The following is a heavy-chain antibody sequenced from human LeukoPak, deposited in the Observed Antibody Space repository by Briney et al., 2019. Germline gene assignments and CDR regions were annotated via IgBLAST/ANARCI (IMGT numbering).Heavy chain of an antibody. V-gene: IGHV3-21*01. D-gene: IGHD2-15*01. Sequence: GGSLRLSCAASGFTFSSYSMNWVRQAPGKGLEWVSSISSSSGYIYYADSVKGRFTISRDNAKNSLYLQMNSLRAEDTAVYYCARDCSGGSCYYSMAFDYWGQGTLVTVSS. CDR2: ISSSSGYI. CDR1: GFTFSSYS. J-gene: IGHJ4*02. CDR3: ARDCSGGSCYYSMAFDY.